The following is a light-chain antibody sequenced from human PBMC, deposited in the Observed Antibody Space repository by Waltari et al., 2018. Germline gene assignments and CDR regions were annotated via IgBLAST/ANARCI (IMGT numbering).Light chain of an antibody. J-gene: IGKJ2*01. Sequence: EIVLTQSPATLSLSPGERATLSCGASQSIASNYLAWYQQRPGLAPRLLIYHASTRAAGIPDRFSGSGSGTDFTLTISRLEPEDFAVYYCQRYGTSPYTFGQGTKLETK. V-gene: IGKV3D-20*01. CDR3: QRYGTSPYT. CDR1: QSIASNY. CDR2: HAS.